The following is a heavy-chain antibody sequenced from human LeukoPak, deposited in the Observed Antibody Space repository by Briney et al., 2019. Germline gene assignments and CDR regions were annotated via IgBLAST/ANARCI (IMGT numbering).Heavy chain of an antibody. D-gene: IGHD5-18*01. V-gene: IGHV1-46*01. CDR1: GYIFTAHY. J-gene: IGHJ6*02. CDR3: ARDVVDTAMGYYYYYGMDV. Sequence: ASVKVSCKASGYIFTAHYLHWVRQAPGQGLEWMGLINPSGSSTLYSQKFQGRVTITRDTSASTAYMELSSLRSEDTAVYYCARDVVDTAMGYYYYYGMDVWGQGTTVTVSS. CDR2: INPSGSST.